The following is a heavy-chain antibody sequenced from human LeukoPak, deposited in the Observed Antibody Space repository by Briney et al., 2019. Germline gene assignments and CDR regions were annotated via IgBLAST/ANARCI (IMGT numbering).Heavy chain of an antibody. CDR2: INPNSGNA. CDR3: VRAPYEDGHPFTGIQTGNSFSP. CDR1: VYTLITYD. V-gene: IGHV1-8*02. J-gene: IGHJ5*02. Sequence: GASVTVSCKASVYTLITYDILWVRPATGQGPEWMGWINPNSGNAGYGKKFQGRVHLTRNTSTSTVYMEFSRLESDDTAIYYCVRAPYEDGHPFTGIQTGNSFSPWGQGTPVTVSS. D-gene: IGHD5-24*01.